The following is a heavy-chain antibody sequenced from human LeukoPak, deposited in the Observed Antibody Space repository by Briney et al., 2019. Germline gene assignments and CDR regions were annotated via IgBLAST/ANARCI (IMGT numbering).Heavy chain of an antibody. J-gene: IGHJ4*02. CDR1: GGTFSSYA. D-gene: IGHD2-2*02. Sequence: GSSVKVSCKASGGTFSSYAISWVRQAPGQGLEWMGGIIPIFGIANYAQKFQGRVTITADESTSTAYMELSSLRSEDTAVYYCARLGYCSSTSCYTYAYWGQGTLVTVSS. V-gene: IGHV1-69*01. CDR3: ARLGYCSSTSCYTYAY. CDR2: IIPIFGIA.